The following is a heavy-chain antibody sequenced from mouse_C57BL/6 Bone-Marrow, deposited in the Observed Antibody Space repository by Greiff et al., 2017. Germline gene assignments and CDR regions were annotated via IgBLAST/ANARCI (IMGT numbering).Heavy chain of an antibody. D-gene: IGHD3-2*02. CDR3: ASGDSSAIPFGY. CDR2: IDPEDGET. CDR1: GFNIKDYY. Sequence: VQLQQSGAELVKPGASVKLSCTASGFNIKDYYMHWVKQRTEQGLEWIGRIDPEDGETKYAQKFQGKATITADTSSNTAYLQLSSLTTEDTAIYYCASGDSSAIPFGYWGQGTTLTVSA. J-gene: IGHJ2*01. V-gene: IGHV14-2*01.